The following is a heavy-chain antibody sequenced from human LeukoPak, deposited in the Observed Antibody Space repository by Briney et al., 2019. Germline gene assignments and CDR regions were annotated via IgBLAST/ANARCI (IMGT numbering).Heavy chain of an antibody. CDR2: TSYDGSNK. J-gene: IGHJ6*02. CDR3: AKDVSSSWGHYYYYYGMDV. V-gene: IGHV3-30*18. Sequence: GRSLRLSCAASGFTFSSYGMHWVRQAPGKGLEWVAVTSYDGSNKYYADSVKGRFTISRDNSKNTLYLQMNSLRAEDTAVYYCAKDVSSSWGHYYYYYGMDVWGQGTTVTVSS. D-gene: IGHD6-13*01. CDR1: GFTFSSYG.